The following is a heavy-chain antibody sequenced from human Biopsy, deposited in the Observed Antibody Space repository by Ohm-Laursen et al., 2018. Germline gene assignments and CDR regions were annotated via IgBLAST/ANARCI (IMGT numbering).Heavy chain of an antibody. CDR2: IYYSGST. D-gene: IGHD5-12*01. J-gene: IGHJ3*02. Sequence: SETLSLTCTVSGGSVSSGSYYWSWIRKPPGKGLECIGYIYYSGSTNYKPPLNSRVTISVDTSRNQFSLKLSSVTAADTAVYYCAGRPWPNAFDIWGQGTMATVSS. CDR1: GGSVSSGSYY. V-gene: IGHV4-61*01. CDR3: AGRPWPNAFDI.